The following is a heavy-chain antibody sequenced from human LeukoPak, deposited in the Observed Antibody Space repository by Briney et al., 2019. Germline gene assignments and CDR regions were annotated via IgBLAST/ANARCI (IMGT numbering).Heavy chain of an antibody. Sequence: GGSLRLSCAASGINVSANYMTWIRQAPRKGLEWVSLIYGAGAAYYAESVRGRFIISRDNSKNTLFLQMNSLRAEDTAVYYCVSSTGQQLIPYDYWGQGTHVAVSS. CDR1: GINVSANY. CDR2: IYGAGAA. V-gene: IGHV3-66*02. CDR3: VSSTGQQLIPYDY. J-gene: IGHJ4*02. D-gene: IGHD6-13*01.